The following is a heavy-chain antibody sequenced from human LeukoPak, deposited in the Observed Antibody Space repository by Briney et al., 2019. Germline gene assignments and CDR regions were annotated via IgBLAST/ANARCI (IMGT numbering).Heavy chain of an antibody. J-gene: IGHJ6*03. V-gene: IGHV4-34*01. D-gene: IGHD3-10*01. Sequence: SETLSLTCAVYGGSFSVYYWSWIRQPPGNGLEWIGEINHSVSTNYNPSLKSRVTISVDTSKHQFSLKLSSVPAADTAVYYCARRYYGSRYYYYYYMDVWGKGTTVTISS. CDR2: INHSVST. CDR3: ARRYYGSRYYYYYYMDV. CDR1: GGSFSVYY.